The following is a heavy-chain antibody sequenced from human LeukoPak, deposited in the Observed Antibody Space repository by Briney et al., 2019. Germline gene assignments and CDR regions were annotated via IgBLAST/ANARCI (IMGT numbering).Heavy chain of an antibody. CDR1: GGSISSYY. Sequence: SETLSLTCTVSGGSISSYYWSWIRQPPGKGLEWIGYIYYSGSTNYNPSLKSRVTISVDTSKNQFSLKLSSVTAADTAVYYCARRSVVVPAAMYEFDYWGQGTLVTVSS. CDR3: ARRSVVVPAAMYEFDY. CDR2: IYYSGST. J-gene: IGHJ4*02. V-gene: IGHV4-59*12. D-gene: IGHD2-2*01.